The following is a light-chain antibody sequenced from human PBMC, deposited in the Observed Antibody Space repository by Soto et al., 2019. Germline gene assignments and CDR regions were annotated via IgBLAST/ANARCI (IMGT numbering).Light chain of an antibody. J-gene: IGKJ5*01. Sequence: EIVFTQSPCTLSLSPGERATLYCRASQSVSSSYLAWYQQKPGQAPRLLIYAASTRATGVSARFSGSGSGTDFTLTISSLEPEDFAVYYCQQRSNWPPITFGQGTRLEIK. CDR2: AAS. V-gene: IGKV3D-20*02. CDR1: QSVSSSY. CDR3: QQRSNWPPIT.